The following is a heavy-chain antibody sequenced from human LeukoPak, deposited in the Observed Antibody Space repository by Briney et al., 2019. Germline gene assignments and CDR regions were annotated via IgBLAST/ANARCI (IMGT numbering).Heavy chain of an antibody. CDR2: IYYSWST. Sequence: PSETLSLTCTVSGGSISSYYWSWIRQPPGKGLEWLGYIYYSWSTNYNPSIKSRVSISVDTSKNQFSLKLSSVTAADTAVYYCARGRGGKSVATIRLGNAFDIWGQGTMVTVSS. D-gene: IGHD5-12*01. CDR3: ARGRGGKSVATIRLGNAFDI. J-gene: IGHJ3*02. CDR1: GGSISSYY. V-gene: IGHV4-59*12.